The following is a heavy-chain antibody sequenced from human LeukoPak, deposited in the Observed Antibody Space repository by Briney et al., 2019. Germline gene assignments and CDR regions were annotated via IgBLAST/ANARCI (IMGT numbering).Heavy chain of an antibody. CDR1: GGTFSSYA. D-gene: IGHD5-18*01. V-gene: IGHV1-69*04. CDR2: IIPILGIT. CDR3: ARADLRYSYNWFDP. J-gene: IGHJ5*02. Sequence: PSVTVSSTASGGTFSSYAISWVRQATGQGLEWMGRIIPILGITNYAQKFQGRVTITADKSTSTAYMEMRSLRSDDTAVYYCARADLRYSYNWFDPWGQGTLVTVSS.